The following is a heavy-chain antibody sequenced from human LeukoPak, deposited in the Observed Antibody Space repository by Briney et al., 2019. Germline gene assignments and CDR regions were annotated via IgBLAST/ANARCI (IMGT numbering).Heavy chain of an antibody. Sequence: ASVTVSCKASGYTFSDYYMYWVRQAPGQGLEWMGWINPKSGGTHYAQEFQGRVTMARDTSSSTGYMELSRLRSDDTAMYYCARAVMVRGARPDYWGQGTLVTVSS. CDR1: GYTFSDYY. J-gene: IGHJ4*02. CDR2: INPKSGGT. CDR3: ARAVMVRGARPDY. D-gene: IGHD3-10*01. V-gene: IGHV1-2*02.